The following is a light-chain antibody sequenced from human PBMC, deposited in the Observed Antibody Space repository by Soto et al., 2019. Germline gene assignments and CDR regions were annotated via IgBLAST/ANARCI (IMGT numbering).Light chain of an antibody. J-gene: IGKJ4*01. CDR2: DAS. Sequence: EIALTQSPATLSLSPGDRATLSCRASQSVGSYLGWYQQRPGQAPRLLIYDASNRATGIPARFSGSGSGTDFTLSISGLEPEEFAVYYCQQRSDWPSTLGGGTKVELK. V-gene: IGKV3-11*01. CDR1: QSVGSY. CDR3: QQRSDWPST.